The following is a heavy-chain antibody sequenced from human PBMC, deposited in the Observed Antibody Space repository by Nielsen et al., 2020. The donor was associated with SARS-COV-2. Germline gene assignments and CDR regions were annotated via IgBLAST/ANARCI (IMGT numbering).Heavy chain of an antibody. D-gene: IGHD4-17*01. Sequence: SLKISCVGPGFTFDDYAMHWVRQAPGKGLEWVSGISWSSVSIDYADSVKGRFTISRDNAKSSLYLQMNSLRAEDTAFYYCAKVYGDYVGFFDVWGRGTLVTVSS. CDR3: AKVYGDYVGFFDV. CDR2: ISWSSVSI. V-gene: IGHV3-9*01. CDR1: GFTFDDYA. J-gene: IGHJ2*01.